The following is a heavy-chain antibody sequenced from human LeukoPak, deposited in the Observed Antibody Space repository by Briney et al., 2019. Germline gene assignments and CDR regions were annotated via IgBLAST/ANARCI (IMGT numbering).Heavy chain of an antibody. Sequence: GRSLRLSCAASGFTFSSYAMHWVRQAPGKGLEWVAVISYDGSNKYYADSMKGRFTISRDNSKNTLCLQMNSLRAEDTAVYYCARDARDGYNSFWDYWGQGTLVTVSS. V-gene: IGHV3-30-3*01. D-gene: IGHD5-24*01. CDR1: GFTFSSYA. CDR2: ISYDGSNK. CDR3: ARDARDGYNSFWDY. J-gene: IGHJ4*02.